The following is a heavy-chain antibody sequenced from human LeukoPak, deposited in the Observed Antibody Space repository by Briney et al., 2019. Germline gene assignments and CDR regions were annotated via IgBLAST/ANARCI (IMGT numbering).Heavy chain of an antibody. CDR2: ISSSSSYI. V-gene: IGHV3-21*01. CDR1: GFTFSSYS. J-gene: IGHJ4*02. CDR3: ARDRGKGVDY. Sequence: GGSLRLSCAASGFTFSSYSMNWVRQAPGEGLEWVSSISSSSSYIYYADSVKGRFTISRDNAKNSLYLQMNSLRAEDTAVYYCARDRGKGVDYWGQGTLVTVSS. D-gene: IGHD3-16*01.